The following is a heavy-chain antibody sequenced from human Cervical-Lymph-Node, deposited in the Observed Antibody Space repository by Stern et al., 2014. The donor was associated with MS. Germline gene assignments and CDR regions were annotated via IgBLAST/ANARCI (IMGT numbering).Heavy chain of an antibody. V-gene: IGHV1-69*01. CDR2: IIPIFGTA. Sequence: QVQLVQSGAEVKKPGSSVKVSCKASGGTFSSYAISWVRQAPGQGLEWTGGIIPIFGTANYAHQFQGRVTITADESTSTAYMELSSLRSEDTAVYYCARVGRGYSYIYYYYGMDVWGQGTTVTVSS. CDR1: GGTFSSYA. J-gene: IGHJ6*02. CDR3: ARVGRGYSYIYYYYGMDV. D-gene: IGHD5-18*01.